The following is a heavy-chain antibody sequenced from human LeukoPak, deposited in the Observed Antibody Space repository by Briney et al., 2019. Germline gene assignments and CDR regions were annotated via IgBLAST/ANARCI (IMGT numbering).Heavy chain of an antibody. V-gene: IGHV4-59*08. J-gene: IGHJ3*02. D-gene: IGHD3-22*01. CDR1: GGSISSYY. CDR3: AGHLSMIEGDAFDI. CDR2: IYYSGST. Sequence: SETLSLTCTVSGGSISSYYWSWIRQPPGKGLEWIGYIYYSGSTNYNPSLKSRVTISVDTSKNQFSLKLSSVTAADTAVYYCAGHLSMIEGDAFDIWGQGTMVTVSS.